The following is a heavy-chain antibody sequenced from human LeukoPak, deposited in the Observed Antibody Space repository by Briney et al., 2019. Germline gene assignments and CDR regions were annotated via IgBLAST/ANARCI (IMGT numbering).Heavy chain of an antibody. CDR2: INPSGGST. CDR3: ARDPGANYFDY. D-gene: IGHD7-27*01. CDR1: GYTFTSYY. J-gene: IGHJ4*02. V-gene: IGHV1-2*02. Sequence: ASVKVSCKASGYTFTSYYMHWVRQAPGQGLEWMGIINPSGGSTNYAQKFQGRVTMAGDTSISTAYMDLKRLRSDDTAMYYCARDPGANYFDYWGQGTLVTVSS.